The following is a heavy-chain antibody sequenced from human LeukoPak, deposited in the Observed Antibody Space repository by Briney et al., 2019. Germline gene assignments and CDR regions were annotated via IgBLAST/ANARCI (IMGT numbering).Heavy chain of an antibody. V-gene: IGHV4-59*01. CDR2: IYYSGST. Sequence: SETLSLTCTVSGGSISSYYWSWIRQPPGKGLEWIGYIYYSGSTNYNPSLKSRVTISVDTSKNQFSLKLSSVTAADTAVYYCAAETMGYYYDSSGHGGRYFQHWGQGTLVTVSS. CDR1: GGSISSYY. CDR3: AAETMGYYYDSSGHGGRYFQH. J-gene: IGHJ1*01. D-gene: IGHD3-22*01.